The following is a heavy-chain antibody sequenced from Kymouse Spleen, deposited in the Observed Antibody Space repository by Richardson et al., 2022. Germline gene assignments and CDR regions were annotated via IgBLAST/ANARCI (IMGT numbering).Heavy chain of an antibody. J-gene: IGHJ3*02. CDR2: ISWNSGSI. Sequence: EVQLVESGGGLVQPGRSLRLSCAASGFTFDDYAMHWVRQAPGKGLEWVSGISWNSGSIGYADSVKGRFTISRDNAKNSLYLQMNSLRAEDTALYYCAKDLLWFGELLFPLDAFDIWGQGTMVTVSS. CDR1: GFTFDDYA. CDR3: AKDLLWFGELLFPLDAFDI. V-gene: IGHV3-9*01. D-gene: IGHD3-10*01.